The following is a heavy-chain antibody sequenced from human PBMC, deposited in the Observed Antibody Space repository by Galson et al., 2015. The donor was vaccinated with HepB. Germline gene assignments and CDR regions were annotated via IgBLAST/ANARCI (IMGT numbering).Heavy chain of an antibody. CDR1: GFTFDDYA. D-gene: IGHD1-26*01. CDR3: AKDIRRYSGSYYGAFDI. Sequence: SLRLSCAASGFTFDDYAMHWVRQAPGKGLEWVSGISWNSGSIGYADSVKGRFTISRDNAKNSLYLQMNSLRAEDTALYYCAKDIRRYSGSYYGAFDIWGQGTMVTVSS. V-gene: IGHV3-9*01. CDR2: ISWNSGSI. J-gene: IGHJ3*02.